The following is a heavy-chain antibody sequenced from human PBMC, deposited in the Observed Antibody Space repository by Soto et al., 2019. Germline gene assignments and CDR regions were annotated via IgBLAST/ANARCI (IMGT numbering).Heavy chain of an antibody. V-gene: IGHV3-53*01. J-gene: IGHJ4*02. Sequence: GTLRLLCVASGFCVTRGYPIMVRQAPGKGLEWVSVIYSGGSTYYAASVKGRFTISRDNSKNTLYLQMKSLRDEDTAVYYCARALEKNGYDLQLRRLDDRGQGSLVSVSS. CDR3: ARALEKNGYDLQLRRLDD. D-gene: IGHD5-12*01. CDR1: GFCVTRGY. CDR2: IYSGGST.